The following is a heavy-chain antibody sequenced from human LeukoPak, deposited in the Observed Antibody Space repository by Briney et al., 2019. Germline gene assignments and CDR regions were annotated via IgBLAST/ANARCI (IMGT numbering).Heavy chain of an antibody. CDR1: GGSISNYY. CDR3: ASGSTMVRGLYSPFD. CDR2: IYTSGST. Sequence: SETLSLTCTVSGGSISNYYWSWIRQPAGKGLEWIGRIYTSGSTNYNPSLKSRVTISVDTSKNQFSLKLSSVTAADTAVYYCASGSTMVRGLYSPFDWGQGTLVTVSS. J-gene: IGHJ4*02. V-gene: IGHV4-4*07. D-gene: IGHD3-10*01.